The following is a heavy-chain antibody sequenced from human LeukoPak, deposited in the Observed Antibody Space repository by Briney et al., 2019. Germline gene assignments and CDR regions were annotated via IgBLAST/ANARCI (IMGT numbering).Heavy chain of an antibody. V-gene: IGHV3-23*01. D-gene: IGHD3-10*01. J-gene: IGHJ4*02. CDR1: GFTFSSYV. Sequence: PGGSLRLSCAASGFTFSSYVMSWVRQAPGKGLEWVSSISGSGGSTYYADSVKGPFTISRDSSKNTLYLQMNSLRGEDTALYYCANSASGKRFDSWGQATLVTVSS. CDR2: ISGSGGST. CDR3: ANSASGKRFDS.